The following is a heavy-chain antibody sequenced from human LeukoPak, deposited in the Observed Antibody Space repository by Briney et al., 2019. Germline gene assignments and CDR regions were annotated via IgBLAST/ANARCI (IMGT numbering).Heavy chain of an antibody. CDR3: ARHARRYCSGGSCLWYFDL. D-gene: IGHD2-15*01. V-gene: IGHV4-39*01. CDR1: GVSISSSSYY. Sequence: SETLSLTCTVSGVSISSSSYYWGWIRQPPGKGLEWIGSIYYSGSTYYNPSLKSRVTISVDTSKNQFSLKLSSVTAADTAVYYCARHARRYCSGGSCLWYFDLWGRGTLVTVSS. J-gene: IGHJ2*01. CDR2: IYYSGST.